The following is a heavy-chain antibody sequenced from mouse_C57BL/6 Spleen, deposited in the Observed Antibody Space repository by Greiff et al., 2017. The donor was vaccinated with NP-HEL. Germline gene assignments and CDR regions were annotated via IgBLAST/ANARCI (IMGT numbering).Heavy chain of an antibody. V-gene: IGHV1-52*01. Sequence: QVQLQQPGAELVRPGSSVKLSCKASGYTFTSYWMHWVKQRPIQGLEWIGNIDPSDSETHYNQKFKDKATLTVDKSSSTAYMQLSSLTSEDSAVYYCARMSNYEEGFAYWGQGTLVTVSA. J-gene: IGHJ3*01. D-gene: IGHD2-5*01. CDR3: ARMSNYEEGFAY. CDR1: GYTFTSYW. CDR2: IDPSDSET.